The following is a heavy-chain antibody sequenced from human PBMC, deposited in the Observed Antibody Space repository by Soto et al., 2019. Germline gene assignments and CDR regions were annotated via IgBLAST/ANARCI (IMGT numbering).Heavy chain of an antibody. CDR1: GYTFTSYG. J-gene: IGHJ4*02. D-gene: IGHD3-22*01. CDR3: ARDARYDSSVYYFDY. Sequence: ASVKVSCKASGYTFTSYGISWVRQAPGQGLEWMGWISAYNGNTNYAQKLQGRVIMTTDTSTSTAYMELRSLRSDDTAVYYCARDARYDSSVYYFDYWDQGTLVTVSS. CDR2: ISAYNGNT. V-gene: IGHV1-18*01.